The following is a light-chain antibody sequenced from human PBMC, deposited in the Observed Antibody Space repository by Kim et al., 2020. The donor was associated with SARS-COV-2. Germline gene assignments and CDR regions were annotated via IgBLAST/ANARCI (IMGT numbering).Light chain of an antibody. J-gene: IGKJ1*01. CDR1: QSVSSSY. V-gene: IGKV3D-7*01. CDR2: GAS. CDR3: QQDYNLPWT. Sequence: PGERVTLPCRASQSVSSSYLTWYQQKPGQAPRLLIYGASTRATGIPARFSGSGSGTDFTLTISSLQPEDFAVYYCQQDYNLPWTFGQGTKVDIK.